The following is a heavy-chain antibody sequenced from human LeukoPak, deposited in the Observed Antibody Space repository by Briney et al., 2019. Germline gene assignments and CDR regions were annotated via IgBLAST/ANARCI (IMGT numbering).Heavy chain of an antibody. D-gene: IGHD5-24*01. CDR1: GFTFSSYG. CDR2: ISYDGSNK. J-gene: IGHJ4*02. CDR3: ARDGRDGYNTYYFDY. V-gene: IGHV3-30*03. Sequence: GGSLRLSCAASGFTFSSYGMHWVRQAPGKGLEWVAVISYDGSNKYYADSVKGRFTISRDNSKNTLYLQMNSLRAEDTAVYYCARDGRDGYNTYYFDYWGQGTPVTVSS.